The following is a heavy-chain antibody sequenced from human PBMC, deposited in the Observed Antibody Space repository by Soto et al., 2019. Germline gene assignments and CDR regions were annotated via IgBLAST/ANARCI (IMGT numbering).Heavy chain of an antibody. CDR1: GFTFSTYA. J-gene: IGHJ4*02. CDR2: IDNSGGIT. V-gene: IGHV3-23*05. Sequence: EVQLLESGGGLVQPGGSLRLSCAAYGFTFSTYAMSWVRQAPGKGLEWVSTIDNSGGITYYADSVKGRFTISRDNSKNTLYLQMNSLRAEDTAVYYCAKGGYNYGFLFDCWGQGTLVTVSS. D-gene: IGHD5-18*01. CDR3: AKGGYNYGFLFDC.